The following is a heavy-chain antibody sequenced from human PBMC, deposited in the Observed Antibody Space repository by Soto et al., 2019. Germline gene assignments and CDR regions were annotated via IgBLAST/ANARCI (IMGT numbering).Heavy chain of an antibody. CDR3: ARSFSSSWSGPFDY. J-gene: IGHJ4*02. Sequence: SVKVSCKASGGTFSIYAISCVLQSPGQGLEWMGGIIPIFGTANYAQKFQGRVTITADESTSTAYMELSSLRSEDTAVYYCARSFSSSWSGPFDYWGQGTLVTVSS. D-gene: IGHD6-13*01. CDR1: GGTFSIYA. CDR2: IIPIFGTA. V-gene: IGHV1-69*13.